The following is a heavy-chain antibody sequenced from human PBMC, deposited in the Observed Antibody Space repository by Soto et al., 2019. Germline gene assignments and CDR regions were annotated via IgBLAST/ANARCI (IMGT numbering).Heavy chain of an antibody. D-gene: IGHD3-22*01. CDR2: IYYSGST. J-gene: IGHJ4*02. CDR3: ARIGSGDSSGYYFLDY. CDR1: VGSISSGEYY. V-gene: IGHV4-30-4*01. Sequence: PSETLSLTCTVSVGSISSGEYYWSWIRQPPGKGLEWIGYIYYSGSTYYNPSLKSRVIISLDTSKNQFSLKLSSVTAADTAVYYCARIGSGDSSGYYFLDYWGQGTLVTVSS.